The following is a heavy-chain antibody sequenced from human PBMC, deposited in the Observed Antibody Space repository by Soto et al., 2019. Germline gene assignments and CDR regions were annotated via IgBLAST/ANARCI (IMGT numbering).Heavy chain of an antibody. V-gene: IGHV4-31*03. CDR1: GGSISSGGYY. J-gene: IGHJ3*02. Sequence: SETLSLTCTVSGGSISSGGYYWSWIRQHPGKGLEWIGYIYYSGSTYYNPSLKSRVTISVDTSKNQFSLKLSSVTAADTAVYYCARDIGDYGEWYAFDIWGQGTMVTVS. CDR2: IYYSGST. CDR3: ARDIGDYGEWYAFDI. D-gene: IGHD4-17*01.